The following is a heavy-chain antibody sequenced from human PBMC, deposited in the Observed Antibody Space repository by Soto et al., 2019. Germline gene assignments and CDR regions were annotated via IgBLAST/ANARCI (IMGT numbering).Heavy chain of an antibody. CDR2: IYPGDSDT. V-gene: IGHV5-51*01. D-gene: IGHD1-26*01. CDR1: VYSFTSYW. J-gene: IGHJ5*02. CDR3: ARREEGNWFDP. Sequence: GESLKISCKWSVYSFTSYWIGWSRQMPGKGLEWMGIIYPGDSDTRYSPSFQGQVTISADKSISTAYLQWSSLKASDTAMYYCARREEGNWFDPWGQGTLVTVSS.